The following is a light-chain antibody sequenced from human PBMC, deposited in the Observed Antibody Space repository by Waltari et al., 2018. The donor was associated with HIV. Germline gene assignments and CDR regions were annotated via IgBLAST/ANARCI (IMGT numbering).Light chain of an antibody. CDR1: QSISSY. V-gene: IGKV3-11*01. J-gene: IGKJ2*01. CDR3: QHRSSWPRGT. CDR2: DAS. Sequence: EIVLTQSPATLSLSPGERATLSCRASQSISSYLAWYQHKPGQAPRLLIYDASNRATGIPARFSGSGSATDFTLTISSLEPEDFAVYYCQHRSSWPRGTFGQGTKLEIK.